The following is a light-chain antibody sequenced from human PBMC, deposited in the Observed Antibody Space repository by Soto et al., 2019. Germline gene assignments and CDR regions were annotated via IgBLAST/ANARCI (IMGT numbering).Light chain of an antibody. V-gene: IGKV1-5*03. J-gene: IGKJ1*01. CDR2: QAS. CDR3: LQYDTYRS. CDR1: QSVGAW. Sequence: DIQMTQSPSTLSESVGDRVTITCRASQSVGAWLAWFQQRPGKAPKLLIYQASTLQSEVPSRFSGSGSGTEFTLTISSLQPDDFATYYCLQYDTYRSFGQGTKVEI.